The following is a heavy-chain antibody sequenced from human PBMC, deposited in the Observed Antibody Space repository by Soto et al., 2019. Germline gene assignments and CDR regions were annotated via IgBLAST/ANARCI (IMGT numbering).Heavy chain of an antibody. CDR3: ERITYYNSATIFDN. CDR1: GFTVTSNY. Sequence: GGSLRLSCAASGFTVTSNYMSWVRQAAGRGLEWVSVIYAGSITFYADSVKGRFTISRDSSKNSLYLEMNSLRAEDTAVYYCERITYYNSATIFDNWGQGTLVTVSS. CDR2: IYAGSIT. V-gene: IGHV3-53*01. D-gene: IGHD3-10*01. J-gene: IGHJ4*02.